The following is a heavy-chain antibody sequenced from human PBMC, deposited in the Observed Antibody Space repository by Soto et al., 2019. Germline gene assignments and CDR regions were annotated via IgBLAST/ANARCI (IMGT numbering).Heavy chain of an antibody. CDR3: AMLGGWSGGSSGMDV. Sequence: EVQLVESGGGLVQPGGSLRLSCAASGLIFSDYHMDWVRQAPGKGLEWVGRIRRKANSYTTEYAASVKGRFTISRYDSKNSLYLKMNSLKSEDTAVYYCAMLGGWSGGSSGMDVWGQGTAVTVSS. J-gene: IGHJ6*02. V-gene: IGHV3-72*01. CDR2: IRRKANSYTT. CDR1: GLIFSDYH. D-gene: IGHD6-19*01.